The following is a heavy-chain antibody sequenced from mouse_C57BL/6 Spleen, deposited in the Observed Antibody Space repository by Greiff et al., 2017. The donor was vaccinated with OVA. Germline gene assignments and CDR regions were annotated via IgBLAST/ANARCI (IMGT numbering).Heavy chain of an antibody. Sequence: VQLQQPGAELVKPGASVKLSCKASGYTFTSYWMQWVKQRPGQGLEWIGEIDPSDSYPNYNQKFKGKATLTVDTSSSTAYMQLSSLTSEDSAVYYCARQGYYGVWSQGTLVTVSA. CDR1: GYTFTSYW. D-gene: IGHD1-1*01. CDR2: IDPSDSYP. V-gene: IGHV1-50*01. J-gene: IGHJ3*02. CDR3: ARQGYYGV.